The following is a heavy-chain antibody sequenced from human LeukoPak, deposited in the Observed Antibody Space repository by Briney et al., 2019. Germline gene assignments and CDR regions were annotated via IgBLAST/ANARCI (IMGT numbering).Heavy chain of an antibody. Sequence: GASVKVSCKASGGTFSSYAISWVRQAPGQGLEWMGGIIPIFGTANYAQKFQGRVTITTDESTSTAYMELSSLISEDTAVYYCARSLGYCSGGSCYLPYNWFDPWGQGTLVTVSS. CDR2: IIPIFGTA. J-gene: IGHJ5*02. V-gene: IGHV1-69*05. CDR3: ARSLGYCSGGSCYLPYNWFDP. CDR1: GGTFSSYA. D-gene: IGHD2-15*01.